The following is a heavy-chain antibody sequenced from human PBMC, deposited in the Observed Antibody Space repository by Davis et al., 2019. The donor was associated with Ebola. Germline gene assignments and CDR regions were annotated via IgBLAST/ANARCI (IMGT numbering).Heavy chain of an antibody. CDR3: TTGSVEGY. D-gene: IGHD5-24*01. CDR1: GFTFSSYS. V-gene: IGHV3-15*01. J-gene: IGHJ4*02. CDR2: IKTKTEGGTT. Sequence: GESLKISCAASGFTFSSYSMNWVRQAPGKGLEWVARIKTKTEGGTTDYAAPVEGRFIISRDDSKNTLFLQMNSLNTGDTAMYYCTTGSVEGYWGQGTQVTVSS.